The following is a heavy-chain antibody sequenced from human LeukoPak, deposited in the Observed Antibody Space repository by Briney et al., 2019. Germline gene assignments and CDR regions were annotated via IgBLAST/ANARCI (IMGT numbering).Heavy chain of an antibody. J-gene: IGHJ5*02. D-gene: IGHD6-19*01. CDR1: GGSISSSSYY. CDR2: IYYSGST. Sequence: SETLSLTCTVSGGSISSSSYYWGWIRQPPGKGLEWIGSIYYSGSTYYNPSLKSRVTISVDTSKNQFSLKLSSVTAADTAVYYCAGGSSGWYRHNWFDPWGQGTLVTVSS. CDR3: AGGSSGWYRHNWFDP. V-gene: IGHV4-39*07.